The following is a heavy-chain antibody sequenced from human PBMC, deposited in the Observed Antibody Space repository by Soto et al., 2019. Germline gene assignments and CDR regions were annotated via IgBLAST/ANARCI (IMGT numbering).Heavy chain of an antibody. CDR2: IWYDGSNK. CDR1: GFTFSSYG. CDR3: ARDTEQWLVRGDYFDY. D-gene: IGHD6-19*01. Sequence: GGSLRLSCAASGFTFSSYGMHWVRQAPGKGLEWVAVIWYDGSNKYYADSVKGRFTISRDNSKNTLYLQMNSLRAEDTAVYYCARDTEQWLVRGDYFDYWGQGTLVTVSS. J-gene: IGHJ4*02. V-gene: IGHV3-33*01.